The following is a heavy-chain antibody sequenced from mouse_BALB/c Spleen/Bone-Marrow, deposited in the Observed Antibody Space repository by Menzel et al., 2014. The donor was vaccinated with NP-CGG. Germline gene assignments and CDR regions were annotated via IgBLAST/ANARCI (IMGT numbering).Heavy chain of an antibody. D-gene: IGHD1-2*01. Sequence: QLQQSGPQVVRPGASVKISCKVSGYSFTSYWMHWVKQRPGQGLEWIGMIDPSDSETRLNQKFKDKATLTVDKSSSTAYMQLSSPTSEDSAVYYCARVGLRLPYYFDYWGQGTTLTVSS. V-gene: IGHV1S126*01. J-gene: IGHJ2*01. CDR1: GYSFTSYW. CDR3: ARVGLRLPYYFDY. CDR2: IDPSDSET.